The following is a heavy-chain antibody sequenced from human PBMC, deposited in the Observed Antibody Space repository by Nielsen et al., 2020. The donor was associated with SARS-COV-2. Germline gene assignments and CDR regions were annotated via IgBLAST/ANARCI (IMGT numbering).Heavy chain of an antibody. V-gene: IGHV3-23*01. Sequence: GESLKISCAASGFTFSSYWMSWVRQAPGRGLQWVTGVSASGGSTYYTDSVKGRFSISRDNSKNTLFLQMHSLRVEDTAVYYCAKDGVVRGDALDLWGQGTMVTVSS. CDR2: VSASGGST. D-gene: IGHD3-10*01. CDR1: GFTFSSYW. CDR3: AKDGVVRGDALDL. J-gene: IGHJ3*01.